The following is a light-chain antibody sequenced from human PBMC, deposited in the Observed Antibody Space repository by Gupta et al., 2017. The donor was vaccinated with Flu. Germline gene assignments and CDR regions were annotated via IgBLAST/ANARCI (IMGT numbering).Light chain of an antibody. CDR2: EGS. Sequence: QSALTQPASVSGSPGQPIPISCTGTSSDVWSYNLVSWYQQRPGKAPKLMIYEGSERPSGVSNRFSGSKSGNTASLTISGLQAEDEADYYCCSYAGSSTWVFGGGTKLTVL. J-gene: IGLJ3*02. V-gene: IGLV2-23*01. CDR3: CSYAGSSTWV. CDR1: SSDVWSYNL.